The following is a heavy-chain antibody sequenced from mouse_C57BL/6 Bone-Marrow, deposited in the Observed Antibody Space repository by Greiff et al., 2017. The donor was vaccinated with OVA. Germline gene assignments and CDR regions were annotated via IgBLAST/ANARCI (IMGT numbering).Heavy chain of an antibody. CDR2: IYPGDGAT. CDR3: TREDDYGWYFDV. J-gene: IGHJ1*03. V-gene: IGHV1-82*01. D-gene: IGHD2-4*01. Sequence: QVQLKQSGPELVKPGASVKISCKASGYAFSTSWMNWVKQRPGKGLEWIGRIYPGDGATNYNGKFKGKATLTADTSSSTAYMQLSSLTSEDSAVYFCTREDDYGWYFDVWGTGTTVTVSS. CDR1: GYAFSTSW.